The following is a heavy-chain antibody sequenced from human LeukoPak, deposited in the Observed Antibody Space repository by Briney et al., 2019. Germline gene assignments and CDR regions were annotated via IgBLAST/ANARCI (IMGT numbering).Heavy chain of an antibody. V-gene: IGHV5-51*01. D-gene: IGHD1-1*01. CDR1: GYSFTNYW. J-gene: IGHJ4*02. Sequence: GESLKISCKGSGYSFTNYWIAWVRQMPGKGLEWMGIIYPGDSDTRYSPSFQGQVTISADKSISTAYLQWSSLKASDTAMYYCARSAGTTWNHFDYWGQGTLVTVSS. CDR2: IYPGDSDT. CDR3: ARSAGTTWNHFDY.